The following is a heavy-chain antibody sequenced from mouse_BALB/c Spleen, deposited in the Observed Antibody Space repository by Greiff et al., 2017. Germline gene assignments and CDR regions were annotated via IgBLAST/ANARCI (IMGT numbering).Heavy chain of an antibody. Sequence: VQLQQSGPGLVQPSQSLSITCTVSGFSLTSYGVHWVRQSPGKGLEWLGVIWSGGSTDYNAAFISRLSISKDNSKSQVFFKMNSLQANDTAIYYCARISYGTFDYGGQGTTLTVSS. J-gene: IGHJ2*01. CDR1: GFSLTSYG. CDR3: ARISYGTFDY. CDR2: IWSGGST. D-gene: IGHD2-1*01. V-gene: IGHV2-2*02.